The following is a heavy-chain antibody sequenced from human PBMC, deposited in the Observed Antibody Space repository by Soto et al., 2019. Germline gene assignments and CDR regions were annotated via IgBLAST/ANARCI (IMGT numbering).Heavy chain of an antibody. CDR2: ISHDGSNK. CDR1: GFIFSSYV. V-gene: IGHV3-30*18. CDR3: AKGYYGGRDSPRGYYYYYGMDV. D-gene: IGHD4-17*01. Sequence: PGGSLRLSCAVSGFIFSSYVMHWVRQAPGKGLEWVAVISHDGSNKYYADSVKGRFTISRDNSKNTLYLQMNSLRAEDTALYYCAKGYYGGRDSPRGYYYYYGMDVWGQGTTVTVSS. J-gene: IGHJ6*02.